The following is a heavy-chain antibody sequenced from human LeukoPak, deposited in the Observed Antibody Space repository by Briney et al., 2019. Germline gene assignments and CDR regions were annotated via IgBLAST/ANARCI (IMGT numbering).Heavy chain of an antibody. D-gene: IGHD6-19*01. V-gene: IGHV3-53*01. CDR1: GFNVSSSY. CDR2: IYSGGGGGST. J-gene: IGHJ4*02. CDR3: ATKGDSGWFFDY. Sequence: PGGSLRLSCAASGFNVSSSYMSWVPQAPGEGLEWVSVIYSGGGGGSTYYADSVKGRFTISRDNSKNTLYLQMNSLRAEDTAVYYCATKGDSGWFFDYWGQGALVTVSS.